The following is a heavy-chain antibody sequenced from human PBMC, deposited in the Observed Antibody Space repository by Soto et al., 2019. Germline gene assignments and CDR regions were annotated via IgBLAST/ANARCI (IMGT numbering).Heavy chain of an antibody. Sequence: GGSLRLSCAASGFTFSSYGMHWVRQAPGKGLEWVAVISYDGSNKYYADSVKGRFTISRDNSKNTLYLQMNSLRAEDTAVYYCAKAAGYSSGRGNYYYMDVWGKGTTVTVSS. CDR2: ISYDGSNK. V-gene: IGHV3-30*18. CDR1: GFTFSSYG. CDR3: AKAAGYSSGRGNYYYMDV. D-gene: IGHD6-19*01. J-gene: IGHJ6*03.